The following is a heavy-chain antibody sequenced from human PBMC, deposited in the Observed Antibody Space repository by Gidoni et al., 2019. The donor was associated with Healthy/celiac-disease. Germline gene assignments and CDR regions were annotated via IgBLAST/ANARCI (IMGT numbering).Heavy chain of an antibody. CDR3: ARLAINWYFDL. CDR1: GGSFSRYF. J-gene: IGHJ2*01. D-gene: IGHD3-22*01. Sequence: QVQLQQWGAGLLKPSETLSLTCAVYGGSFSRYFWSWIRQPPGKGLEWIGEINHSGSTNYSPCLKSRVTISVDTSKNQFSLKLHSVAAADTAVYYCARLAINWYFDLWGRGTLVTVSS. V-gene: IGHV4-34*01. CDR2: INHSGST.